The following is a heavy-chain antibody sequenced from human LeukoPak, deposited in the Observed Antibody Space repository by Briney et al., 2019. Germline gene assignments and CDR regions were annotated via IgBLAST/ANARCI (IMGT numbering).Heavy chain of an antibody. V-gene: IGHV3-30-3*01. Sequence: PGGSLRLSCAASGVTFSSYAMHWVRQAPGKGLEWVAVISYDGSNKYYAYSVKGRFTISRDNSKNTLYLQMNSLRAEDTAVYYCARPNRIAVAGAFDYWGQGTLVTVSS. J-gene: IGHJ4*02. D-gene: IGHD6-19*01. CDR3: ARPNRIAVAGAFDY. CDR2: ISYDGSNK. CDR1: GVTFSSYA.